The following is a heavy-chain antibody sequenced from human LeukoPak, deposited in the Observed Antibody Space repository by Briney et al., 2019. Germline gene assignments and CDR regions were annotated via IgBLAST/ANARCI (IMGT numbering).Heavy chain of an antibody. J-gene: IGHJ4*02. CDR3: AKDTDYYDSSGYLGY. D-gene: IGHD3-22*01. Sequence: GGSLRLSCAASGFTFSTYGMHWVRQAPGTGLEWVAFIRFDGSKTYYADSVKGRFTISRDNAKNSLYLQMNSLRAEDTALYYCAKDTDYYDSSGYLGYWGQGTLVTVSS. CDR2: IRFDGSKT. V-gene: IGHV3-30*02. CDR1: GFTFSTYG.